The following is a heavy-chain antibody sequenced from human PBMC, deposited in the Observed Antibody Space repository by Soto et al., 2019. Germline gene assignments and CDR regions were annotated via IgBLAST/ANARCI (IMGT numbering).Heavy chain of an antibody. Sequence: GGSLRLSCAASGFTFSSYAMSWVRQAPGKGLEWVSAISGSGGSTYYADSVKGRFTISRDNSKNTLYLQMNSLRAEDTAVYYCAKDSAYYDFWSGYYAYYYYGMDVWGQGTTVTVSS. V-gene: IGHV3-23*01. CDR3: AKDSAYYDFWSGYYAYYYYGMDV. CDR2: ISGSGGST. D-gene: IGHD3-3*01. J-gene: IGHJ6*02. CDR1: GFTFSSYA.